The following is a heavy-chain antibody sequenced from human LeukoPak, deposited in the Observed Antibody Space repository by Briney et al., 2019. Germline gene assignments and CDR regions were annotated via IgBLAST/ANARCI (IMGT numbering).Heavy chain of an antibody. CDR1: GFTFSSYS. D-gene: IGHD6-19*01. CDR3: AKLVGSGGRPGAFDI. CDR2: ISSSSSYI. Sequence: GGSLRLSRAASGFTFSSYSMNWVRQAPGKGLEWVSSISSSSSYIYYADSVKGRFTISRDNSKNSLYLQMNSLRTEDTALYYCAKLVGSGGRPGAFDIWGQGTMVTVSS. V-gene: IGHV3-21*04. J-gene: IGHJ3*02.